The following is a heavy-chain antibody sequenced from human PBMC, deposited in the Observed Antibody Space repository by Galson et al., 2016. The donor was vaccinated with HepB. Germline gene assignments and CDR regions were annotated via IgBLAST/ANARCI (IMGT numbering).Heavy chain of an antibody. CDR1: GGSISTNYF. V-gene: IGHV4-4*07. J-gene: IGHJ6*02. D-gene: IGHD5/OR15-5a*01. Sequence: SETLSLTCSVSGGSISTNYFWGWIRQPPGKGLEWIGRIDTSGSTNYNPSLESRVTMSLDTSKNQFSLKLRSVTAADTAVYYCTREMTTTRVYLPSGPVSVWGQGTAVTVSS. CDR2: IDTSGST. CDR3: TREMTTTRVYLPSGPVSV.